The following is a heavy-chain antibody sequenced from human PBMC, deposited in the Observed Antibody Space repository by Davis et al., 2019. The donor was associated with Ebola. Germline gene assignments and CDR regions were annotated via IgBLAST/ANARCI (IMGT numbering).Heavy chain of an antibody. V-gene: IGHV4-59*01. J-gene: IGHJ5*02. CDR2: IYYSGST. CDR3: ARDFIGFDP. Sequence: SETLSLTCTVSGGSISSYYWSWTRQPPGKGLEWIGYIYYSGSTNYNPSLKSRVTISVDTSKNQFSLKLSSVTAADTAVYYCARDFIGFDPWGQGTLVTVSS. CDR1: GGSISSYY.